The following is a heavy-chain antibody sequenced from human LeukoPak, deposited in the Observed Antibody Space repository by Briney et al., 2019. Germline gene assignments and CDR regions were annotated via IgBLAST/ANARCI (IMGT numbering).Heavy chain of an antibody. V-gene: IGHV3-21*01. CDR2: ISSSSSYI. CDR1: GFTFITYT. CDR3: AREPGGVPADLDH. Sequence: PGGSLRLSFAASGFTFITYTMNWFPQAPGKGLDWVSSISSSSSYIYYADSVKGRFTISRDNAKNSLYLQMNSLRAEDTAVYYCAREPGGVPADLDHWGQGTLVTVSS. J-gene: IGHJ4*02. D-gene: IGHD2-2*01.